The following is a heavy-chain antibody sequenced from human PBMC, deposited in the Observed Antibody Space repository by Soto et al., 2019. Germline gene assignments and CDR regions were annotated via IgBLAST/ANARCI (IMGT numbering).Heavy chain of an antibody. CDR3: VRDGITMVRGVIMVLGYYFGMDV. CDR2: IGAYNGNT. J-gene: IGHJ6*02. V-gene: IGHV1-18*01. Sequence: ASVKVSCKASGYSFASYGISWVRQAPGQGLEWMGWIGAYNGNTNYAQKLQGRVTMTTDTSTSTAYMELRSLRSDDTAVYYCVRDGITMVRGVIMVLGYYFGMDVWGQGTTVTVSS. D-gene: IGHD3-10*01. CDR1: GYSFASYG.